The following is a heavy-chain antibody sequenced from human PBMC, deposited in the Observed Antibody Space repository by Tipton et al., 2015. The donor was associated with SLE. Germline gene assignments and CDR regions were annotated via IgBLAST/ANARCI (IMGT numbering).Heavy chain of an antibody. D-gene: IGHD6-6*01. CDR3: ARSYSSSFIFDY. Sequence: SLRLSCAASGFTFSSYEMNWVRQAPGKGLEWVSYISSSGSTIYYADSVKGRFTISRDNAKNSLYLQMNSLRAEDTAVYYCARSYSSSFIFDYWGQGTLATVSS. CDR1: GFTFSSYE. CDR2: ISSSGSTI. J-gene: IGHJ4*02. V-gene: IGHV3-48*03.